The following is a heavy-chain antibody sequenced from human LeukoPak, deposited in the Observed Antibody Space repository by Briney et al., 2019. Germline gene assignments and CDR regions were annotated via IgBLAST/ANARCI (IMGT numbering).Heavy chain of an antibody. J-gene: IGHJ6*03. CDR3: SRVQRASSNYYFYYMDF. D-gene: IGHD5-24*01. CDR1: FA. Sequence: FAMXXVRQAPGTGLEWVAFIRSKASGQTTEYAASVKDRFIISRDDSKSIAYLQMDSLKIEDTAVYYCSRVQRASSNYYFYYMDFWGKGTTVTVSS. V-gene: IGHV3-49*04. CDR2: IRSKASGQTT.